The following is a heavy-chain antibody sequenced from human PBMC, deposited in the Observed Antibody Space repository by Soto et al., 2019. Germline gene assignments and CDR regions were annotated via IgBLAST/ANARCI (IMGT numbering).Heavy chain of an antibody. D-gene: IGHD1-1*01. V-gene: IGHV1-2*02. CDR1: GYTFSDVF. J-gene: IGHJ4*02. CDR3: ARGSPGTRANKRECDY. Sequence: QAQLVQSGAEVKKPGASVKVSCKASGYTFSDVFIHWVRQAPGQGLEWMGWINPNTGDTNCAQTFQGRVTLTRDTSISTASMELRRLRSDDTAIYYGARGSPGTRANKRECDYWGQGTLVPASS. CDR2: INPNTGDT.